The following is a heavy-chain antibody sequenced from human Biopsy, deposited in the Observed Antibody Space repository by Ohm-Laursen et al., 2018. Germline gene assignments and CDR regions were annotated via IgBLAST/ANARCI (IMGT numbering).Heavy chain of an antibody. Sequence: GASVKVSCKLSGGSFSNYAVSWVRQAPGQGLEWMGGIVTFFGTVKYAQRFQGRLTITTDRSTDTAYMELSSLTSEDTAVYYCASQTPRNPNILTGAFHYDMAVWGQGTTVTASS. CDR1: GGSFSNYA. CDR3: ASQTPRNPNILTGAFHYDMAV. J-gene: IGHJ6*02. V-gene: IGHV1-69*05. CDR2: IVTFFGTV. D-gene: IGHD3-9*01.